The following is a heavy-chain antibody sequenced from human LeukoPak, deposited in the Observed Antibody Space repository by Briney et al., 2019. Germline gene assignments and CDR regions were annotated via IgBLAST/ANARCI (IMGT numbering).Heavy chain of an antibody. D-gene: IGHD3-22*01. CDR1: GFTFSSYG. CDR2: ISGSGGST. J-gene: IGHJ3*02. V-gene: IGHV3-23*01. CDR3: AKDFTMIVVGDAFDI. Sequence: GGSLRLSCAASGFTFSSYGMSWVRQAPGKGLEWVSAISGSGGSTYYADSVKGRFTISRDNSKNTLYLQMNSLRAEDTAVYYCAKDFTMIVVGDAFDIWGQGTMVTVSS.